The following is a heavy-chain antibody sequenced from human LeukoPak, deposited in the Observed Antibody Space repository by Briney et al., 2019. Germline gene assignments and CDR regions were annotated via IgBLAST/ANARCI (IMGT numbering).Heavy chain of an antibody. CDR1: GGSISSYY. Sequence: SETPSLTCRVSGGSISSYYWSWIRQAPGKGLEWIGYIYYSGSTNYNPSLKSRVTISVDTSKNQFSLKLSSVTAADTAVYYCARSKGNDYWGQGTLVTVSS. CDR3: ARSKGNDY. J-gene: IGHJ4*02. CDR2: IYYSGST. V-gene: IGHV4-59*01.